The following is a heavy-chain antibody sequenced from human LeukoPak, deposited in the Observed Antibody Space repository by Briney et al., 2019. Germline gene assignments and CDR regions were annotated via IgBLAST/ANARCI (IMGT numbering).Heavy chain of an antibody. J-gene: IGHJ4*02. CDR3: ARATPITMIVVVITTPGY. CDR2: IRYDGSNK. Sequence: GGSLRLPCAASGFTFSSYGMHWVRQAPGKGLEWVAFIRYDGSNKYYADSVKGRFTISRDNSKNTLYLQMNSLRAEDTAVYYCARATPITMIVVVITTPGYWGQGTLVTVSS. D-gene: IGHD3-22*01. V-gene: IGHV3-30*02. CDR1: GFTFSSYG.